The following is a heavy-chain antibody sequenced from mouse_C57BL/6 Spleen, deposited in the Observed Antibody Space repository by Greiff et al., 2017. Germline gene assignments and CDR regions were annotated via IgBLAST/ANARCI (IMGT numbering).Heavy chain of an antibody. Sequence: EVKLVESGGGLVKPGGSLKLSCAASGFTFSDYGMHWVRQAPEKGLEWVAYISSGSSTIYYADTVKGRFTISRDNAKNTLFLQMTSLRSEDTAMYYCARGELGRFAMDYWGQGTSGTVSS. D-gene: IGHD4-1*01. CDR2: ISSGSSTI. V-gene: IGHV5-17*01. CDR3: ARGELGRFAMDY. CDR1: GFTFSDYG. J-gene: IGHJ4*01.